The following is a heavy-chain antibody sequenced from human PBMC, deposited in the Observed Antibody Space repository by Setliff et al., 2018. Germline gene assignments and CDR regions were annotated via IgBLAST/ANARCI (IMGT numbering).Heavy chain of an antibody. CDR1: GFRFTSFG. Sequence: ASVKVSCKTSGFRFTSFGFSWVRQAPGQGLEWMGWISPYSGESNYAQKFQDRLTVTADTSTKTTYMELSSLRTEDTAVYYCARGYYDSYARYYVVGDYWGQGTPVTVSS. J-gene: IGHJ4*02. CDR3: ARGYYDSYARYYVVGDY. CDR2: ISPYSGES. D-gene: IGHD3-22*01. V-gene: IGHV1-18*01.